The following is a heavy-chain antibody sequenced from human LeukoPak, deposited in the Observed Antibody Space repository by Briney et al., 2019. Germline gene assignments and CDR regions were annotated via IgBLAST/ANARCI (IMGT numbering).Heavy chain of an antibody. V-gene: IGHV4-31*03. Sequence: SETLSLTCTVSGGSVSSGDYYWSWIHQHPGKGLEWIGYIYYSGSTYYNPSLKSRVTISVDKSKKQFSLKLSSVTAADTAVYYCARGAPPTSYYYYGVDVWGQGTTVTVSS. J-gene: IGHJ6*02. CDR1: GGSVSSGDYY. CDR2: IYYSGST. CDR3: ARGAPPTSYYYYGVDV.